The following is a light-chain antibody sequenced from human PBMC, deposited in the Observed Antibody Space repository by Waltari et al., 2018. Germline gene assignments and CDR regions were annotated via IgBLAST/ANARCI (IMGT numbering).Light chain of an antibody. J-gene: IGKJ3*01. CDR1: QSVTNKY. Sequence: EIELEQSPGPLSLSPGETATLSCRATQSVTNKYLAWYQQKPGQPPRLLIYGVSNRATGIPYRFSGSGSGTDFTLTISRLEPEDFAVYYCQLYDTSPRFTFGPGTKVDIK. CDR3: QLYDTSPRFT. CDR2: GVS. V-gene: IGKV3-20*01.